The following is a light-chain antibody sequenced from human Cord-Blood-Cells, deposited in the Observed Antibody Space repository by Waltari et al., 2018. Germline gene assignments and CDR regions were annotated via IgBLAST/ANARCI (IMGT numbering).Light chain of an antibody. V-gene: IGKV1-39*01. J-gene: IGKJ1*01. CDR1: QSISSY. CDR2: AAS. CDR3: QQSYSTPRP. Sequence: QMTQSPSSLSASVGDRVTITCRASQSISSYLNWYQQKPGKAPKLLIYAASSLQSGVPSRFSGSGSGTDFTLTISSLQPEDFATYYCQQSYSTPRPFGQGTKVEIK.